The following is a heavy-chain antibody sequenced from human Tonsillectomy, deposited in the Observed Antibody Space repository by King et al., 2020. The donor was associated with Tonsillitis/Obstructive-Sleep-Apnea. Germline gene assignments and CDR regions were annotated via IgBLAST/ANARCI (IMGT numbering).Heavy chain of an antibody. Sequence: VQLQQWGAGLLKPSETLSLTCAVYGGSFSGYYWSWIRQPPGKGLEWIGEINHSGSTNYNPSLKSRVTISADTSKNQFSLRLSSVTAADTAVYYCAREGGRWDIVVVPPAIGNDYWGQGTLVTVSS. J-gene: IGHJ4*02. V-gene: IGHV4-34*01. D-gene: IGHD2-2*02. CDR1: GGSFSGYY. CDR2: INHSGST. CDR3: AREGGRWDIVVVPPAIGNDY.